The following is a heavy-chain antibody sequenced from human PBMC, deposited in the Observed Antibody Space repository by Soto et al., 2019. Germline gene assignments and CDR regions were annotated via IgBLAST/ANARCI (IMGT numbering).Heavy chain of an antibody. CDR1: GGSFSGYY. CDR3: AREPYCSSTSCYDHGMDV. CDR2: IYYSGST. Sequence: PSETLSLTCAVYGGSFSGYYWSWIRQHPGKGLEWIGYIYYSGSTYYNPSLKSRVTISVDTSKNQFSLKLSSVTAADTAVYYCAREPYCSSTSCYDHGMDVWGQGTTVTVSS. J-gene: IGHJ6*02. D-gene: IGHD2-2*01. V-gene: IGHV4-31*11.